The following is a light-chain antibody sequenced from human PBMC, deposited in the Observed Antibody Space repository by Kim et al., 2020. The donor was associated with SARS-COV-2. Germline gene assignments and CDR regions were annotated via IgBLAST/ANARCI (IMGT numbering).Light chain of an antibody. J-gene: IGKJ4*01. Sequence: SLSPGERATLSYRASQSVTSGDLVRYQQRPSQSPMLLIYDASRRAPGIPDRFSGSGSGTDFSLTISRLEPEDFGVYYCQQYGGSVFGGGTKVDIK. CDR1: QSVTSGD. CDR2: DAS. CDR3: QQYGGSV. V-gene: IGKV3-20*01.